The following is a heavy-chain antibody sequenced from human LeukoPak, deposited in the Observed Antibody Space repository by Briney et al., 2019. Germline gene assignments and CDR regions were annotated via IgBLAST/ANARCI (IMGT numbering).Heavy chain of an antibody. CDR3: AKRMVRGVIIRGYFDY. V-gene: IGHV3-23*01. CDR1: GFTFSSYA. CDR2: ISGSGGST. J-gene: IGHJ4*02. D-gene: IGHD3-10*01. Sequence: GGSLRFSCAASGFTFSSYAMSWVRQAPGKGLEWVSAISGSGGSTYYADSVKGRFTISRDNSKNTLYLQMNSLRAEDTAVYYCAKRMVRGVIIRGYFDYWGQGTLVTVSS.